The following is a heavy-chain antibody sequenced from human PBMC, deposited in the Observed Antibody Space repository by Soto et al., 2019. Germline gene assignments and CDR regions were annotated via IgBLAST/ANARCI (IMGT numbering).Heavy chain of an antibody. Sequence: PVESLKISCKGSGYSFTSYCIGWVRQMPGKGLEWMGIIYPGDSDTRYSPSFQGQVTISADKSISTAYLQWSSLKASDTAMYYCARTAAAGKYYYGVDVWGQGTTVTVSS. D-gene: IGHD6-13*01. CDR1: GYSFTSYC. J-gene: IGHJ6*02. CDR2: IYPGDSDT. V-gene: IGHV5-51*01. CDR3: ARTAAAGKYYYGVDV.